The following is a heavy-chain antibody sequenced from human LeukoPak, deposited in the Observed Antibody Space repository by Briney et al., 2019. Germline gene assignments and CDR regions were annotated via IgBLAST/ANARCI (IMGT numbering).Heavy chain of an antibody. V-gene: IGHV4-59*01. CDR2: IYYSGNT. Sequence: PSETLSLTCTVSGDSISSYYWNWIRQPPGKGLQWIGNIYYSGNTNYNPSFKSRVTISVDTSKNQFSLKLSSVAAADTAVYYCARDQIMKGYYRHGMDVWGQGTTVTVSS. CDR3: ARDQIMKGYYRHGMDV. CDR1: GDSISSYY. J-gene: IGHJ6*02. D-gene: IGHD3-16*01.